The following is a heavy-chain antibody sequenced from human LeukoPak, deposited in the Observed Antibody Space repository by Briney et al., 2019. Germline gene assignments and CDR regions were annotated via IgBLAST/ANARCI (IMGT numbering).Heavy chain of an antibody. D-gene: IGHD5-18*01. Sequence: PSETLSLTCAVYGGSFSGYYWSWIRQPPGKGLEWIGEINHSGSTNYNPSLKSRVTISVDTSKNQFSLKLSSVTAADTAVYYCARHRDTAMVYLEYAFDIWGQGTMVTVSS. CDR3: ARHRDTAMVYLEYAFDI. J-gene: IGHJ3*02. CDR2: INHSGST. CDR1: GGSFSGYY. V-gene: IGHV4-34*01.